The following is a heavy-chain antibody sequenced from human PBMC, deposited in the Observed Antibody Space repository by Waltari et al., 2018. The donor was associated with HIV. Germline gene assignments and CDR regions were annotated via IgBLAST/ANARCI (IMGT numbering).Heavy chain of an antibody. J-gene: IGHJ4*02. D-gene: IGHD1-26*01. CDR3: ARLRGATGVDS. Sequence: HLQLQESGPGLVKPSETLSLDCIVSGDSISTTTNYWGWVRQPPGKGLEWIGSIYYSGTTRYNPSLKSRVTISGDTSKNLFSLRLSSVTAADTAVYFCARLRGATGVDSWGQGILVTVAS. V-gene: IGHV4-39*01. CDR1: GDSISTTTNY. CDR2: IYYSGTT.